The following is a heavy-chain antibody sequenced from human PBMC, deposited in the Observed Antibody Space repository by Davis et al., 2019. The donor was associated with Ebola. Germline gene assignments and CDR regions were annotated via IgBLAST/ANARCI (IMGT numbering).Heavy chain of an antibody. CDR1: GDSVSISSGG. J-gene: IGHJ6*04. CDR2: TYYSSKWYT. D-gene: IGHD5-12*01. Sequence: HSQTLSLTCAVSGDSVSISSGGYNWIRQSPSRGLEWLGRTYYSSKWYTGYAESVKSRINISPDTAKNQFSLHLNSVTPEDTAVYYCARGWLRSGLDVWGKGAAVIVSS. V-gene: IGHV6-1*01. CDR3: ARGWLRSGLDV.